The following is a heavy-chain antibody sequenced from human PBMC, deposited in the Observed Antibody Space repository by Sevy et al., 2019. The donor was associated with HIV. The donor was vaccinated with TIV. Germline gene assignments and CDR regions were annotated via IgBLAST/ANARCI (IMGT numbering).Heavy chain of an antibody. J-gene: IGHJ4*02. CDR2: ISTGGGST. V-gene: IGHV3-23*01. Sequence: GGSLRLSCAASRYTFSSYAMSWVRQAPGKGLEWVSAISTGGGSTFYADSVRGRFTVSRDNSKNTLYLQMNSLRAEDTAVYYCAKSLPSSSTWYRSNYFDYWCQGTLVTVSS. CDR3: AKSLPSSSTWYRSNYFDY. D-gene: IGHD6-13*01. CDR1: RYTFSSYA.